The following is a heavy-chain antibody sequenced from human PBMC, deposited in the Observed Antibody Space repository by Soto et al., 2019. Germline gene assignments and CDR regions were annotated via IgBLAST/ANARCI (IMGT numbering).Heavy chain of an antibody. D-gene: IGHD1-1*01. CDR3: ARQETTSPLDY. CDR1: GYSFNTYW. J-gene: IGHJ4*02. V-gene: IGHV5-51*01. CDR2: IYPGDSDT. Sequence: LKISCKGSGYSFNTYWIGWVRQMPGKGLEWMGIIYPGDSDTRYSPAFQGHVTISADKSSSTAYLQWSSLEASDTAIYYCARQETTSPLDYWGQGTLVTVSS.